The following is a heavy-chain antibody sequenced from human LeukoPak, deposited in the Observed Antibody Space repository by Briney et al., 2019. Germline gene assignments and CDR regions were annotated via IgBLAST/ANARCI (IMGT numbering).Heavy chain of an antibody. CDR3: ARHRIVGVAVYYFDY. Sequence: SETLSLTCTVSGGSISSGGYYWSWIRQHPGKGLEWIGYIYYSGSTYYNPSLKSRVTISVDTSKNQFSLKLSSVTAADTAVYYCARHRIVGVAVYYFDYWGQGTLVTVSS. V-gene: IGHV4-39*01. CDR1: GGSISSGGYY. J-gene: IGHJ4*02. CDR2: IYYSGST. D-gene: IGHD1-26*01.